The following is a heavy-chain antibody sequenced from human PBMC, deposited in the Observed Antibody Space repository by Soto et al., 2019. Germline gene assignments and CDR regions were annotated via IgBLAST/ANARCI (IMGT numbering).Heavy chain of an antibody. CDR3: ARDMGSGAFDS. CDR1: GGTFSSYT. V-gene: IGHV1-69*08. D-gene: IGHD1-26*01. J-gene: IGHJ3*02. Sequence: QVQLVQSGAEVKKPGSSVKVSCKASGGTFSSYTISWVRQAPGQGLEWMGRIIPILGIANYAQKFQGRVTXTXVKSTSTAYMELRSLRSEDTAVYYCARDMGSGAFDSWGQGTIVDVSS. CDR2: IIPILGIA.